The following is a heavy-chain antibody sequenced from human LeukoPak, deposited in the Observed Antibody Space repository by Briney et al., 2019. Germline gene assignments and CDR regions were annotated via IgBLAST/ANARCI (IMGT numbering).Heavy chain of an antibody. CDR2: MNPNSGNT. V-gene: IGHV1-8*01. CDR3: ARVRVSSGHHPWYFDY. J-gene: IGHJ4*02. CDR1: GYTFTSYD. D-gene: IGHD3-22*01. Sequence: GASVKVSCKASGYTFTSYDINWVRQATGQGLEWMGWMNPNSGNTGYAQKFQGRVTMTRNTSISTAYMELSSLRSEDTAVYYCARVRVSSGHHPWYFDYWGQGTLVTVTS.